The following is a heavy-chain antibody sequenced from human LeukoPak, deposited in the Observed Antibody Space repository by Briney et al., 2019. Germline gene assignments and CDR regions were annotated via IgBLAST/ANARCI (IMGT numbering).Heavy chain of an antibody. D-gene: IGHD2-2*02. Sequence: SQTLSLTCAISGDSLFTNSVAWNWIRQSPSRGLEWLGRTYYRSKWSFDYAVSVKSRITINADTSKNQFSLQLNSVTPEDTAVYYCARGKYTGFDNWGQGTLVTVSS. J-gene: IGHJ4*02. CDR2: TYYRSKWSF. CDR3: ARGKYTGFDN. V-gene: IGHV6-1*01. CDR1: GDSLFTNSVA.